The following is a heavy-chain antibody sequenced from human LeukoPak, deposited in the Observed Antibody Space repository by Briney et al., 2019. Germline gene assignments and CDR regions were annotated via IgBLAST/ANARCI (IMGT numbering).Heavy chain of an antibody. D-gene: IGHD6-13*01. CDR1: GGSISSYY. V-gene: IGHV4-59*01. Sequence: SETLSLTCTVSGGSISSYYWSWIRQPPGKGLEWIGYIYYSGTTNYNPSLKSRVTISVDTSKNQFSLKLSSVTAADTAVYYCARGVYIAASQYAYWGQGTLVTVSS. CDR3: ARGVYIAASQYAY. J-gene: IGHJ4*02. CDR2: IYYSGTT.